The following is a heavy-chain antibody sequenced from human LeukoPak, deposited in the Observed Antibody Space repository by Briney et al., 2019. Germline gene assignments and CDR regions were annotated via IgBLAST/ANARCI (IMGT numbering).Heavy chain of an antibody. CDR2: IHYSGSA. J-gene: IGHJ4*02. CDR1: AYSISSGYY. D-gene: IGHD5-18*01. CDR3: ARDHGGYSYDY. Sequence: SETLSLTCTVSAYSISSGYYWAWIRQPPGKGLEWIGSIHYSGSAYYGPTLRSRVTLSVDTSKNQFSLKVSAVTAADTAVYYCARDHGGYSYDYWGQGTLVTVSS. V-gene: IGHV4-38-2*02.